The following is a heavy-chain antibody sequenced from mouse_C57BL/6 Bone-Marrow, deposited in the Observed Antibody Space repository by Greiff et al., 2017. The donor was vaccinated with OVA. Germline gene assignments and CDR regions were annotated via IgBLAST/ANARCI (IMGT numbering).Heavy chain of an antibody. CDR3: AREGPLCVYAMDY. D-gene: IGHD3-3*01. Sequence: QVQLQQPGAELVKPGASVKLSCKASGYTFTSYWMHWVKQRPGQGLEWIGMIHPNSGSTNYNEKFNSKATLTVDKSSSTAYMQLSSLTSEDSAVYYCAREGPLCVYAMDYWGQGTSVTVSS. V-gene: IGHV1-64*01. CDR1: GYTFTSYW. J-gene: IGHJ4*01. CDR2: IHPNSGST.